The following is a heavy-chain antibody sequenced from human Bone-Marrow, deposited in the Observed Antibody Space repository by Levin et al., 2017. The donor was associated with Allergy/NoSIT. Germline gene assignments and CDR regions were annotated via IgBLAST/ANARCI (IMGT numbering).Heavy chain of an antibody. Sequence: GGSLRLSCKASGYTFIDYYLHWVRQAPGQTFEWVGWISPKSGATNYAQKFQGRVAMSRDTSINTAFLELSRLTPDDTAVYYCVRGYRPMDVWGQGTTVTVSS. CDR3: VRGYRPMDV. V-gene: IGHV1-2*02. D-gene: IGHD3-16*02. J-gene: IGHJ6*02. CDR1: GYTFIDYY. CDR2: ISPKSGAT.